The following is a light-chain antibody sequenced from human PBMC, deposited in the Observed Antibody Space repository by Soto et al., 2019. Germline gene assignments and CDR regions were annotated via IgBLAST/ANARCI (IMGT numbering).Light chain of an antibody. CDR3: ISYTSSSTWV. CDR1: SSDVGAYNY. J-gene: IGLJ3*02. CDR2: EVS. V-gene: IGLV2-14*01. Sequence: QSALTQPASVSGSPGQSITISCTGTSSDVGAYNYVSWYQQHPGKAPKLMIYEVSNRPSGVSDRFFGSRSGNTASLTISGLQAEDESDYYCISYTSSSTWVFGGGTKLTVL.